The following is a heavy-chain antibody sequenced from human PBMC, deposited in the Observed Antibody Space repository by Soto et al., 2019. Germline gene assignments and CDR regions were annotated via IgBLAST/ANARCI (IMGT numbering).Heavy chain of an antibody. CDR1: GFTFSSFG. CDR3: AKGGLYDSSGYYCDY. CDR2: ISYDGSNK. Sequence: QVQLVESGGGVVQPGRSLRLSCAASGFTFSSFGMHWVRQAPGKGLEWVAIISYDGSNKLYADSVKGRFTISRDNSKNTLYLQMNSLRTEDTGVYYCAKGGLYDSSGYYCDYWGQGTLVTVSS. J-gene: IGHJ4*02. V-gene: IGHV3-30*18. D-gene: IGHD3-22*01.